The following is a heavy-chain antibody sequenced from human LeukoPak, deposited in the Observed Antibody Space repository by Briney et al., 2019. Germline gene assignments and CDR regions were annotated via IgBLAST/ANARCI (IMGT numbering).Heavy chain of an antibody. Sequence: GGSLRLSCAASGFTFSSYAMHWVRQAPGKGLEWVSVISYDGSNKYYADSVRGRFTISRDNSKNTLYLQMNSLRAEDTAVYYCARGGDYAEYDYWGQGTLVTVSS. J-gene: IGHJ4*02. CDR2: ISYDGSNK. CDR3: ARGGDYAEYDY. D-gene: IGHD4-17*01. CDR1: GFTFSSYA. V-gene: IGHV3-30-3*01.